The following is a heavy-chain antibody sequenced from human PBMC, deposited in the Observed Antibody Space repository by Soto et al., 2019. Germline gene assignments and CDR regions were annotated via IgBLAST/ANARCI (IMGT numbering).Heavy chain of an antibody. Sequence: ASVKVSCKASGYTFTSYAMHWVRQAPGQRLEWMGWINAGNGNTKYSQKFQGRVTITRDTSASTAYMELSSLRSEDTAVYYCARGVRVVVVAATSYYFDYWGQGTLVTVSS. CDR3: ARGVRVVVVAATSYYFDY. J-gene: IGHJ4*02. V-gene: IGHV1-3*01. D-gene: IGHD2-15*01. CDR2: INAGNGNT. CDR1: GYTFTSYA.